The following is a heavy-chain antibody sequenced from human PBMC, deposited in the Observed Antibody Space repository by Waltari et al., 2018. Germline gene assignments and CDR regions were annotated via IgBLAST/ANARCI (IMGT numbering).Heavy chain of an antibody. J-gene: IGHJ5*02. CDR1: GYTFTGYY. Sequence: QVQLVQSGAEVKKPGASVKVSCKASGYTFTGYYMHWVRQAPGQGLEWMGRINPNKGGTNYAQKFQCRVTMTRDTSISTAYMELSRLRSDDTAVYYCARVLQNWFDPWGQGTLVTVSS. CDR2: INPNKGGT. V-gene: IGHV1-2*06. CDR3: ARVLQNWFDP.